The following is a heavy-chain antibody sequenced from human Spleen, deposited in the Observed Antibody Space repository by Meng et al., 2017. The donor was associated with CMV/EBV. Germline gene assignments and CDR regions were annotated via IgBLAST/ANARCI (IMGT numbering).Heavy chain of an antibody. CDR3: ARYHSSGWYEDY. D-gene: IGHD6-19*01. Sequence: VLLQWWGPGLVKPSQTLSLTCTVSGGSISSGDYYWIWIRQPPGKGLEWIGEINHSGSTNYNPSLKSRVTISVDTSKNQFSLKLSSVTAADTAVYYCARYHSSGWYEDYWGQGTLVTVSS. J-gene: IGHJ4*02. CDR1: GGSISSGDYY. V-gene: IGHV4-30-4*08. CDR2: INHSGST.